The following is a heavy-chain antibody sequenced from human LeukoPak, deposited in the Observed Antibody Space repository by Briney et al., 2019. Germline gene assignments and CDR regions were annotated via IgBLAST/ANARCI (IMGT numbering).Heavy chain of an antibody. J-gene: IGHJ5*02. D-gene: IGHD6-13*01. CDR3: ARVRSQLVRFVRYNWFDP. CDR2: ISAYNGNT. CDR1: GYTFTSYG. Sequence: ASVKVSCKASGYTFTSYGISWVRQAPGQGLEWMGWISAYNGNTNYAQKLQGRVTMTTDTSTSTAYMELRSLRSDDTAVYYCARVRSQLVRFVRYNWFDPWGQGTLVTVSS. V-gene: IGHV1-18*01.